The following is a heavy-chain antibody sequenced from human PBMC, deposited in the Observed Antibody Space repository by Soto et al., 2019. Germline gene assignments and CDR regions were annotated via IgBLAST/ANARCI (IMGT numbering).Heavy chain of an antibody. J-gene: IGHJ3*02. CDR2: IIPIFGTA. CDR3: ASVMVVVVIGAFDI. Sequence: QVQLVQSGAEVKKPGSSVKVSCKASGGTFSSYAISWVRQAPGQGLEWMGGIIPIFGTANYAQKFQSRVTITADESTSTAYMELSSLRSEDTAVYYCASVMVVVVIGAFDIWGQGTMVTVSS. D-gene: IGHD3-22*01. CDR1: GGTFSSYA. V-gene: IGHV1-69*01.